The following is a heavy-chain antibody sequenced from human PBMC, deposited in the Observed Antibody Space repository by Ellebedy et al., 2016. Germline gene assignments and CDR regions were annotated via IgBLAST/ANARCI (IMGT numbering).Heavy chain of an antibody. D-gene: IGHD5-24*01. J-gene: IGHJ3*02. Sequence: SETPSLTCTVSGGSISSGGYYWSWIRQHPGKGLEWIGYIYYSGSTNYNPSLKSRVTISVDTSKNQFSLKLSSVTAADTAVYYCARQERWLPAHAFDIWGQGTMVTVSS. CDR3: ARQERWLPAHAFDI. V-gene: IGHV4-61*08. CDR1: GGSISSGGYY. CDR2: IYYSGST.